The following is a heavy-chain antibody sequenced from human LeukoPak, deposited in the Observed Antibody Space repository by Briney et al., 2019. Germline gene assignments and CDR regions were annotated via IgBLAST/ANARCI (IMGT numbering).Heavy chain of an antibody. CDR3: ARFYYDSSGYLTYNWYFDL. CDR1: GYSISSGYY. D-gene: IGHD3-22*01. V-gene: IGHV4-38-2*02. J-gene: IGHJ2*01. Sequence: SETLSLTCTVSGYSISSGYYWGWIRQPPGKGLEWIGSFYHSGSTYYNPSLKSRVTISVDTSKNQFSLKLSSVTAADTAVYYCARFYYDSSGYLTYNWYFDLWGRGTLVTVSS. CDR2: FYHSGST.